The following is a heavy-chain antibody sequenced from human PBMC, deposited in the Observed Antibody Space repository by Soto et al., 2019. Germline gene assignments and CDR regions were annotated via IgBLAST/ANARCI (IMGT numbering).Heavy chain of an antibody. CDR1: GFTFSSYG. CDR3: AKEDDILTGYFDY. J-gene: IGHJ4*02. D-gene: IGHD3-9*01. CDR2: ISYDGSNK. V-gene: IGHV3-30*18. Sequence: QVQLVESGGGVVQPGRSLRLSCAASGFTFSSYGMHWVRQAPGKGLEWVAVISYDGSNKYYADSVKGRFTISRDNSKNTLYLQMNSLRAEDTAVYYCAKEDDILTGYFDYWGQGTLVTGSS.